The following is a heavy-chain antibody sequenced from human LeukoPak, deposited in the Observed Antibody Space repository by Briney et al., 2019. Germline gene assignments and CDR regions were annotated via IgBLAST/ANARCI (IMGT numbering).Heavy chain of an antibody. V-gene: IGHV3-30*18. CDR2: ISYDGSNK. D-gene: IGHD3-9*01. CDR1: GFTFSSYG. J-gene: IGHJ4*02. CDR3: AKEDDRLFFDY. Sequence: PGRSLRLSCAASGFTFSSYGMHWVRQAPGKGLEWVAVISYDGSNKYYADSVKGRFTISRDNSKNTLYLQMNSLRAEDTAVYYCAKEDDRLFFDYWGQGTLVTVSS.